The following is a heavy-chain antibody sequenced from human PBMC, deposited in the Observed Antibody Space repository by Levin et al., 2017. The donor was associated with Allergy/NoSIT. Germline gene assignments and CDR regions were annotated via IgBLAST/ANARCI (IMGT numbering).Heavy chain of an antibody. CDR3: ASYRPSYDYIWGSYMINDAFDI. Sequence: ASVKVSCKASGYTFTSYGISWVRQAPGQGLEWMGWISAYNGNTNYAQKLQGRVTMTTDTSTSTAYMELRSLRSDDTAVYYCASYRPSYDYIWGSYMINDAFDIWGQGTMVTVSS. J-gene: IGHJ3*02. V-gene: IGHV1-18*01. CDR2: ISAYNGNT. D-gene: IGHD3-16*01. CDR1: GYTFTSYG.